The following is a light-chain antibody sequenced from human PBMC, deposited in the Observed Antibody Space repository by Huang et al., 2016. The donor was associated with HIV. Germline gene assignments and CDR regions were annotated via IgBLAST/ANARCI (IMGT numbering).Light chain of an antibody. CDR1: QSVFFSSPNQNH. CDR3: QQYADIPT. Sequence: DIVMTQSPDSLAVSLGERATIKCMSSQSVFFSSPNQNHLAWYQQKPGRPPRLLIYWASTRESWVPDRFSGSGSETDFTLTINSLQAEYVAVYHCQQYADIPTFGGGTKVEIK. J-gene: IGKJ4*01. CDR2: WAS. V-gene: IGKV4-1*01.